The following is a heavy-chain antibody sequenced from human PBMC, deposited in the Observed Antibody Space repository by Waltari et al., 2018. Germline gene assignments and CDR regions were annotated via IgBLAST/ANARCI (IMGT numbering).Heavy chain of an antibody. CDR2: INPNSGGT. V-gene: IGHV1-2*02. J-gene: IGHJ4*02. D-gene: IGHD2-21*01. CDR3: ARVARYSWYFDY. CDR1: GYTFTGYY. Sequence: QVQLVQSGAEVKKPGASVKVSCKASGYTFTGYYMHWVRQAPGQGLEWMGWINPNSGGTNDAQKFQGRVTMTRDTSISTAYMELSRLRSDDTAVYYCARVARYSWYFDYWGQGTLVTVSS.